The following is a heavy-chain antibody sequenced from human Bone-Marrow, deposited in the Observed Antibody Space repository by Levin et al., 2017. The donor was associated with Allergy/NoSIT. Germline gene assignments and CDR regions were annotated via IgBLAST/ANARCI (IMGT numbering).Heavy chain of an antibody. J-gene: IGHJ4*02. V-gene: IGHV3-23*01. CDR1: GFTFSSYA. D-gene: IGHD2-15*01. CDR3: AKELGYCSGGSCYSGTIGFDY. CDR2: ISGSGGST. Sequence: GGSLRLSCAASGFTFSSYAMSWVRQAPGKGLEWVSAISGSGGSTYYADSVKGRFTISRDNSKNTLYLQMNSLRAEDTAVYYCAKELGYCSGGSCYSGTIGFDYWGQGTLVTVSS.